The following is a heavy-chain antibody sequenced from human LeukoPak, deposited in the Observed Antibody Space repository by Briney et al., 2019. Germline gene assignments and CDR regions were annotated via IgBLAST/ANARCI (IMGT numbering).Heavy chain of an antibody. CDR3: ARGAVDYSSGWYFNN. V-gene: IGHV3-20*04. CDR1: GFTLSSYS. Sequence: PGGSLRLSCAASGFTLSSYSMHWVRQAPGKGLEWVSGINWNGGSTGYADSVKGRFTISRDNAKNSLYLQMNSLRAEDTALYYCARGAVDYSSGWYFNNWGQGTLVTVSS. J-gene: IGHJ4*02. D-gene: IGHD6-19*01. CDR2: INWNGGST.